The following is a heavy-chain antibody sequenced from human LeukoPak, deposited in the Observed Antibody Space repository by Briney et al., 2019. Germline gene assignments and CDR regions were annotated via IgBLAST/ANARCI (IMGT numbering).Heavy chain of an antibody. Sequence: SETLSLTCTVSGGSISSYYWSWIRQPPGKGLEWIGYIYYSGSTYYNPSLKSRVTISVDTSKNQFSLKLSSVTAADTAVYYCARDHGSDYGMDVWGQGTTVTVSS. CDR3: ARDHGSDYGMDV. CDR1: GGSISSYY. CDR2: IYYSGST. D-gene: IGHD3-10*01. J-gene: IGHJ6*02. V-gene: IGHV4-59*12.